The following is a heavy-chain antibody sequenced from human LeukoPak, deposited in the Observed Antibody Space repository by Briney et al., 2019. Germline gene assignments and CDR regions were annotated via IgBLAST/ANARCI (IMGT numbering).Heavy chain of an antibody. CDR1: GVSVNSVNYY. D-gene: IGHD3-22*01. J-gene: IGHJ4*02. Sequence: SETLSLTCSVSGVSVNSVNYYWGWIRQSPGKGLEWIGSVFYSGSTYYSPSHESRVTVSLDTSKNQFSLKLNSLTAADTAVYFCARGGSGYAGYYFDYWGQGILITVSS. V-gene: IGHV4-39*07. CDR3: ARGGSGYAGYYFDY. CDR2: VFYSGST.